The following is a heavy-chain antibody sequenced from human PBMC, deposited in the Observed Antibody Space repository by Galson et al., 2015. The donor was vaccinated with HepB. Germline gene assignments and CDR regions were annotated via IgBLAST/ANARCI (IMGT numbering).Heavy chain of an antibody. J-gene: IGHJ6*02. Sequence: SLRLSCAASGFTFSSYAMHWVRQAPGKGLEWVAVISYDGSNKYYADSVKGRFTISRDNSKNTLYLQMNSLRAEDTAVYYCAREVGYSYGYFWGPYYYYGMDVWGQGTTVTVSS. D-gene: IGHD5-18*01. CDR1: GFTFSSYA. CDR3: AREVGYSYGYFWGPYYYYGMDV. CDR2: ISYDGSNK. V-gene: IGHV3-30-3*01.